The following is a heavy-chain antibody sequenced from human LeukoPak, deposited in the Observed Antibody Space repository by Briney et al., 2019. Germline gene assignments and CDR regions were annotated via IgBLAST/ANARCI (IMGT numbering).Heavy chain of an antibody. CDR2: ISGDGGST. CDR3: AKAHGIGIAVAGNSDY. CDR1: GFTFDDYA. J-gene: IGHJ4*02. Sequence: GGSLRLSCAASGFTFDDYAMHWVRQAPGKGLEWVSLISGDGGSTYYADSVKGRFTISRDNSKNSLYLQMSSLRTEDTALYYCAKAHGIGIAVAGNSDYWGQGTLVTVSS. V-gene: IGHV3-43*02. D-gene: IGHD6-19*01.